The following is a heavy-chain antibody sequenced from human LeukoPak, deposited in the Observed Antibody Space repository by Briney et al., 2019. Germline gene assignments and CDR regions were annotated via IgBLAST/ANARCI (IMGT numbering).Heavy chain of an antibody. CDR1: GYSFTNYW. V-gene: IGHV5-51*01. CDR3: AKTGRLGELSLASGFDY. Sequence: GESLKISCKGSGYSFTNYWIGWVRQMPGKGLEWMGIIYPGDSDARYSPSFQGQVTISADKSISTAYLQWSSLKASDTAMYYCAKTGRLGELSLASGFDYWGQGTLVTVSS. D-gene: IGHD3-16*02. J-gene: IGHJ4*02. CDR2: IYPGDSDA.